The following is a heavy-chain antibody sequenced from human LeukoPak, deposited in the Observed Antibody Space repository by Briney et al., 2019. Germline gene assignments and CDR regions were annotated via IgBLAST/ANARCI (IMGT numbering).Heavy chain of an antibody. CDR1: GYSISSGYY. CDR3: ARGVYYYDTSGAN. CDR2: ISHSGGT. V-gene: IGHV4-38-2*02. Sequence: PSQTLSLTCTVSGYSISSGYYWGWIRQPPGKGLEWIGSISHSGGTHYNPSLKSRVSMSVDTSKNQISLKLSSVTAADTAVYYCARGVYYYDTSGANWGQGTLVTVSS. D-gene: IGHD3-22*01. J-gene: IGHJ4*02.